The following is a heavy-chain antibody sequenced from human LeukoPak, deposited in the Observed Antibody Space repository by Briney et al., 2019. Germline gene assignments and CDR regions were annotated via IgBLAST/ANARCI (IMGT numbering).Heavy chain of an antibody. D-gene: IGHD2-2*01. J-gene: IGHJ6*03. V-gene: IGHV4-59*11. CDR3: ARVGCSSTSCYYYYYYYMDV. CDR1: GGSISSHY. CDR2: IYYSGST. Sequence: SETLSLTCTVSGGSISSHYWSWLRQPPGKGLEWVGYIYYSGSTNYNPSLKSRVTISVDTSKNQFSLKLSSVTAADTAVYYCARVGCSSTSCYYYYYYYMDVWGKGTTVTVSS.